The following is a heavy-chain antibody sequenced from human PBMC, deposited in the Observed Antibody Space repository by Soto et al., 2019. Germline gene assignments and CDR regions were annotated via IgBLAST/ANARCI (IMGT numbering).Heavy chain of an antibody. CDR3: ATHLVPAALGRYYYYGMDV. V-gene: IGHV1-69*12. D-gene: IGHD2-2*01. CDR1: GGTFSSYA. Sequence: QVQLVQSGAEVKKPGSSVKVSCKASGGTFSSYAISWVRQPPGQGLEWMGGIIPIFGTANYAQKFQGRVTITADESTSTAYMELSSLRSEDTAVYYCATHLVPAALGRYYYYGMDVWGQGTTVTVSS. CDR2: IIPIFGTA. J-gene: IGHJ6*02.